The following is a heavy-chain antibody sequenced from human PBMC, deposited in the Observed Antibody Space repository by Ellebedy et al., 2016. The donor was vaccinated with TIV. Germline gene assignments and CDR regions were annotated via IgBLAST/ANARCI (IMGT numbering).Heavy chain of an antibody. CDR1: GGSFTGYY. CDR2: INQSGSA. CDR3: ARVGTELVTVEEYYYYMDV. Sequence: SETLSLTCAVYGGSFTGYYYSWIRQPPGKGLEWIGEINQSGSATYNPSLDKGRVTISVDTSKNQFSLRLTSVTAADTAAYYCARVGTELVTVEEYYYYMDVWGKGTTVTVSS. D-gene: IGHD3-9*01. J-gene: IGHJ6*03. V-gene: IGHV4-34*01.